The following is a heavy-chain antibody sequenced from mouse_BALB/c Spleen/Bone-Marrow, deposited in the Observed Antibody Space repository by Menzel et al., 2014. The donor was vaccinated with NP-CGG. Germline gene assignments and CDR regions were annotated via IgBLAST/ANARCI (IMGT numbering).Heavy chain of an antibody. J-gene: IGHJ1*01. D-gene: IGHD1-2*01. CDR1: GFNIKDTY. Sequence: QLQQSGAELVKPGASVKLSCTASGFNIKDTYLHWVKQRPEQGLEWIGRIDPANGNTKYDPKFQGKATITADTSSNTAYLQLSSLTSEDTAVYYCARGGTTATWYFDVWGAGTTVTVSS. CDR3: ARGGTTATWYFDV. V-gene: IGHV14-3*02. CDR2: IDPANGNT.